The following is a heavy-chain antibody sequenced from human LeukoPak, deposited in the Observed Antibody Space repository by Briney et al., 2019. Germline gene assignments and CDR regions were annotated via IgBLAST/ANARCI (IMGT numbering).Heavy chain of an antibody. CDR3: ARVFFYSALSADSGTYDY. CDR2: INPNSGGT. CDR1: GYSFTGYY. J-gene: IGHJ4*02. D-gene: IGHD2/OR15-2a*01. V-gene: IGHV1-2*02. Sequence: ASVKVSCKASGYSFTGYYMHWVRQDPGQGLEWMGWINPNSGGTNYAQKFQGRVTMTRDTSITTAYMELSRLRSDDTAVYYCARVFFYSALSADSGTYDYWGQGTLVTVSS.